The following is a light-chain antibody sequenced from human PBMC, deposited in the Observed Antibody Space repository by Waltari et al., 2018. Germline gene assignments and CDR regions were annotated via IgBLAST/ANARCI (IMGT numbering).Light chain of an antibody. Sequence: EHVLTKSPGNLYLSPGEGATLSCRASKSVSSSYLARYQQKHGKGRSLLIDGASSSATVIPYSFSVSVSGTDFTLTISRLDPEYFAVYYCHQYGSSLYTFGQCTKLEI. CDR2: GAS. J-gene: IGKJ2*01. CDR3: HQYGSSLYT. V-gene: IGKV3-20*01. CDR1: KSVSSSY.